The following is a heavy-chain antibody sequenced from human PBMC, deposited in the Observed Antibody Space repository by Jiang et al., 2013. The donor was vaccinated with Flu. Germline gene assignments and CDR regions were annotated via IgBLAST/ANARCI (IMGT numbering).Heavy chain of an antibody. Sequence: VKKPGESLKISVRFWIQLYQLLDRLGAPDARKGLEWMGIIYPGDSDTRYSPSFQGQVTISADKSISTAYLQWSSLKASDTAMYYCARRAVYYDSSGYHALIDAFDIWGQGTMVTISS. V-gene: IGHV5-51*01. CDR3: ARRAVYYDSSGYHALIDAFDI. CDR2: IYPGDSDT. D-gene: IGHD3-22*01. J-gene: IGHJ3*02. CDR1: IQLYQLL.